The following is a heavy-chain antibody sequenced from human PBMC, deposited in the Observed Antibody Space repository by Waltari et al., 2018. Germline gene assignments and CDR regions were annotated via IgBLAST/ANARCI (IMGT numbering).Heavy chain of an antibody. CDR1: GGSFSGYS. D-gene: IGHD5-12*01. Sequence: QVQLQQWGAGLLNPSETLSLTCAGYGGSFSGYSWGWIRQPPGKGLEGIGEINHSGSTNYNPSLKSRVTISVDTSKNQFSLKLSSVTAADTAVYYCARKGATIGRWGQGTLVTVSS. CDR3: ARKGATIGR. V-gene: IGHV4-34*01. CDR2: INHSGST. J-gene: IGHJ4*02.